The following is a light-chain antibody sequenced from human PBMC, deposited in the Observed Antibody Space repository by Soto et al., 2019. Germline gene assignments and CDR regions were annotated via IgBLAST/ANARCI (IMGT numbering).Light chain of an antibody. Sequence: QSALTQPASVSGSPGQSITISCTGTSSDVGGYNFVSWYQQHPGKAPKLMIFEISNRPSEVSNRFSGSKSGNTASLTISGLQAEDEADYYCSSYTTSSTSVFGTGTKLNVL. CDR3: SSYTTSSTSV. J-gene: IGLJ1*01. CDR1: SSDVGGYNF. V-gene: IGLV2-14*01. CDR2: EIS.